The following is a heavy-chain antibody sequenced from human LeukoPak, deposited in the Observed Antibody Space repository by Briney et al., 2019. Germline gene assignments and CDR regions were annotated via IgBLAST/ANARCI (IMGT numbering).Heavy chain of an antibody. CDR2: IYYSGST. Sequence: PSETLSLTCTVSGYSISSGYYWGCIRQPPGKGLEWIGYIYYSGSTNYNPSLKSRVTISVDTSKNQFSLKLSSVTAADTAVYYCARDYQRTGTRWKDNWFDPWGQEPWSPSPQ. D-gene: IGHD1-1*01. CDR3: ARDYQRTGTRWKDNWFDP. CDR1: GYSISSGYY. J-gene: IGHJ5*02. V-gene: IGHV4-61*01.